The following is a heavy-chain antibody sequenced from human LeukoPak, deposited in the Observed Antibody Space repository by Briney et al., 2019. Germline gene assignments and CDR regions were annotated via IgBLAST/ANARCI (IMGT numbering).Heavy chain of an antibody. Sequence: SQTLSLTCTVSGGSISSGDYYWSWIRQPPGKGLEWIGYIYYSGSTYYNPSLKSRVTISVDTSKNQFSLKLSSVTAADTAVYYCASDPMVRGYGFFDYWGQGTLVTVSS. CDR1: GGSISSGDYY. D-gene: IGHD3-10*01. V-gene: IGHV4-30-4*01. J-gene: IGHJ4*02. CDR2: IYYSGST. CDR3: ASDPMVRGYGFFDY.